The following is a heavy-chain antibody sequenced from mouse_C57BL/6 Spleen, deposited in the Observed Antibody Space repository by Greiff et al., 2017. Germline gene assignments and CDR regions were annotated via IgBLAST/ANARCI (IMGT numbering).Heavy chain of an antibody. Sequence: VQLKESGGGLVKPGGSLKLSCAASGFTFSDYGMHWVRQAPEKGLEWVAYISSGSSTIYYADTVKGRFTISRDNAKNTLFLQMTSLRSEDTAMYYCARRIYYDYGDAMDYWGQGTSVTVSS. CDR1: GFTFSDYG. D-gene: IGHD2-4*01. CDR2: ISSGSSTI. V-gene: IGHV5-17*01. J-gene: IGHJ4*01. CDR3: ARRIYYDYGDAMDY.